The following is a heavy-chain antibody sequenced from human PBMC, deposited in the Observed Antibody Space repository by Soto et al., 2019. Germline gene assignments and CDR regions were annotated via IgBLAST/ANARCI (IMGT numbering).Heavy chain of an antibody. CDR3: ARASGTTHYYYYGMDV. V-gene: IGHV3-30-3*01. Sequence: ESGGGVVQPGRSLRLSCAASGFTFSSYAMHWVRQAPGKGLEWVAVISYDGSNKYYADSVKGRFTISRDNSKNTLYLQMNSLRAEDTAVYYCARASGTTHYYYYGMDVWGQGTTVTVSS. D-gene: IGHD1-7*01. CDR2: ISYDGSNK. CDR1: GFTFSSYA. J-gene: IGHJ6*02.